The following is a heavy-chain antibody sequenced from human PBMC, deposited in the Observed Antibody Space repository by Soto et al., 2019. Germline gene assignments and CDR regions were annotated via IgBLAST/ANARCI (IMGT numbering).Heavy chain of an antibody. CDR2: IYHSGST. V-gene: IGHV4-30-2*01. J-gene: IGHJ6*02. CDR1: GGSIISGGYS. Sequence: SETLSLTCAVSGGSIISGGYSWMWIRQPPGKGLEWIGYIYHSGSTYYNPSLKSRVTISVDRSKNQFSLKLSSVTAADTAVYYCARGGRVAAAEYYYYGMDVWGQGTTVTAP. CDR3: ARGGRVAAAEYYYYGMDV. D-gene: IGHD6-13*01.